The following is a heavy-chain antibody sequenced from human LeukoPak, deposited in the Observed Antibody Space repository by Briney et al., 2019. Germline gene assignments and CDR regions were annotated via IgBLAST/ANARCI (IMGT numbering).Heavy chain of an antibody. Sequence: PSETLSLTCTVSGASISTSSYYWGWIRQPPGKGLEWIGNIYYSGSTYYNPSLKSRVTISVDTSKNQFSLKVSSVTAADTAVYYCARAYCSSTSCYTGWAENWFDPWGQGTLVTVSS. CDR2: IYYSGST. J-gene: IGHJ5*02. CDR1: GASISTSSYY. V-gene: IGHV4-39*07. CDR3: ARAYCSSTSCYTGWAENWFDP. D-gene: IGHD2-2*02.